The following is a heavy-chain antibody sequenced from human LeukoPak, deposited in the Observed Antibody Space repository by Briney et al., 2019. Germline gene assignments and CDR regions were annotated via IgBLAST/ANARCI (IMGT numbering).Heavy chain of an antibody. V-gene: IGHV4-61*02. CDR3: ARGRIVVVPAVYYYYYYYMDV. Sequence: PSQTLSLTCTVSGGSISSGSYYWSWIRQPAGKGLEWLGRIYTSGSTNYNPSLKSRVTISVDTSKNQFSLKLSSVTAADTAVYYCARGRIVVVPAVYYYYYYYMDVWGKGTTVTVSS. D-gene: IGHD2-2*01. CDR2: IYTSGST. CDR1: GGSISSGSYY. J-gene: IGHJ6*03.